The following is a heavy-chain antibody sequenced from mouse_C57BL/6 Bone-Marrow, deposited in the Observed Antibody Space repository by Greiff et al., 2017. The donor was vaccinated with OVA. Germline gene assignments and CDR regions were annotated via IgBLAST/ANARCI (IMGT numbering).Heavy chain of an antibody. CDR3: VRHYRWLLGFAY. Sequence: EVQLVESGGGLVQPKGSLKLSCAASGFSFNTYAMNWVRQAPGKGLEWVARIRSKSNNYATYYADSVKDRFTISSDDSESMLYLQMNNLKTEDTAMYYCVRHYRWLLGFAYWGQGTLVTVSA. V-gene: IGHV10-1*01. J-gene: IGHJ3*01. D-gene: IGHD2-3*01. CDR2: IRSKSNNYAT. CDR1: GFSFNTYA.